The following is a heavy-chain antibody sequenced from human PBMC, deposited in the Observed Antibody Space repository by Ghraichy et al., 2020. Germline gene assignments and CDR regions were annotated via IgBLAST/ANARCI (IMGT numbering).Heavy chain of an antibody. CDR3: ARESRSRFLEWLVNGTNAFDI. CDR2: ISSSSSYI. J-gene: IGHJ3*02. Sequence: GGSLRLSCAASGFTFSSYSMNWVRQAPGKGLEWVSSISSSSSYIYYADSVKGRFTISRDNAKNSLYLQMNSLRAEDTAVYYCARESRSRFLEWLVNGTNAFDIWGQGTMVTVSS. V-gene: IGHV3-21*01. D-gene: IGHD3-3*01. CDR1: GFTFSSYS.